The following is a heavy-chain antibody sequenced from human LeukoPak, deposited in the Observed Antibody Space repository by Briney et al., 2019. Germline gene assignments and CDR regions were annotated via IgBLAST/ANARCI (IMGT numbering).Heavy chain of an antibody. CDR1: GFTFSSYA. J-gene: IGHJ4*02. Sequence: GGSLRLSCAASGFTFSSYAMNWVRQAPGKGLEWEAFIRYDGSNKYYADSVKGRFTISRDNSKNTLYLQMNSLRAEDTAVYYCAKDGKYPLRWTAPFDYWGQGTLVTVSS. V-gene: IGHV3-30*02. CDR2: IRYDGSNK. CDR3: AKDGKYPLRWTAPFDY. D-gene: IGHD4-23*01.